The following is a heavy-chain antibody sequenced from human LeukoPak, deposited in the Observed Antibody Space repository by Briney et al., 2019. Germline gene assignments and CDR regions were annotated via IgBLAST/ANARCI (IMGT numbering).Heavy chain of an antibody. CDR2: ITWNSGST. CDR3: AKDNGYYYDSSAFTC. Sequence: PGGSLRLSCAASGFIFGNYAMHWVRHVPGKGLEWVSGITWNSGSTDYADSVKGRFTISRDNAKNSLYLQMNSLRPEDTALYYCAKDNGYYYDSSAFTCWGQGALVTVSS. D-gene: IGHD3-22*01. V-gene: IGHV3-9*01. J-gene: IGHJ4*02. CDR1: GFIFGNYA.